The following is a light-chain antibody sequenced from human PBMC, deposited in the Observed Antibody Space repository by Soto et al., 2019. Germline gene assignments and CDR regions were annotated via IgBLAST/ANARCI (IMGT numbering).Light chain of an antibody. CDR3: QQSYRTLPT. J-gene: IGKJ3*01. CDR2: GAS. Sequence: DIQMTQSPSSLSASIGDRVTNTCRASQSIAMYLNWYQQKPGKAPNLLIFGASSLRSGAPSRFSAGGSGTDFTLTISSLQPEDVATYYCQQSYRTLPTFGPGTKVEIK. V-gene: IGKV1-39*01. CDR1: QSIAMY.